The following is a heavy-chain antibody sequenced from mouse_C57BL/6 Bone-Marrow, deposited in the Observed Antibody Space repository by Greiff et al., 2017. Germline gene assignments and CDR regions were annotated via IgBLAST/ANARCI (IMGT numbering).Heavy chain of an antibody. V-gene: IGHV1-80*01. CDR3: ASGYYGSSYGWYFDV. D-gene: IGHD1-1*01. CDR2: IYPGDGDT. J-gene: IGHJ1*03. CDR1: GYAFSSYW. Sequence: QVQLQQSGAELVKPGASVKISCKASGYAFSSYWMNWVKQRPGKGLEWIGQIYPGDGDTNYNGKFKGKATLTADKSACTAYMQLSSLTSEDSAVYSCASGYYGSSYGWYFDVWGTWTTVTVSS.